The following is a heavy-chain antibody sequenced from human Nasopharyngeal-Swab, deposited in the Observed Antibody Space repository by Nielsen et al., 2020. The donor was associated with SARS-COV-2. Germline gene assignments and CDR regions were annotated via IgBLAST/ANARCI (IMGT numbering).Heavy chain of an antibody. CDR2: INTNTGNP. CDR3: ARDHRTTIFGVVIIQGYYGMDV. V-gene: IGHV7-4-1*02. D-gene: IGHD3-3*01. J-gene: IGHJ6*02. Sequence: WVRQAPGQGLEWMGCINTNTGNPTYAQGFTGRFVFSLDTSVSTAYLQISSLKAEDTAVYYCARDHRTTIFGVVIIQGYYGMDVWGQGTTVTVSS.